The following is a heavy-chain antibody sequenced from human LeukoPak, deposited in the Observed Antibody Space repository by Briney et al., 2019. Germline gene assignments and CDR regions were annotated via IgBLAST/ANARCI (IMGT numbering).Heavy chain of an antibody. CDR2: IEYGVTT. V-gene: IGHV4-59*01. D-gene: IGHD3-22*01. CDR1: GGSSSRDY. J-gene: IGHJ4*02. CDR3: ASGTGSGYVFDY. Sequence: SETLSLTCSVSGGSSSRDYWIWIRQAPGEGLEWVGYIEYGVTTNYNPSLKSRVTISVDMSNTQLSLKLSSATAADTAVYYCASGTGSGYVFDYWGQGTLVTVSS.